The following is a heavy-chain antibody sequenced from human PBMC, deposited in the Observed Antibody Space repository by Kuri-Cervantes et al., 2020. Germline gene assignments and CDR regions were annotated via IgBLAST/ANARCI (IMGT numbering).Heavy chain of an antibody. CDR1: GFTFRSYA. CDR3: ARESGSFYPSLDY. V-gene: IGHV3-30-3*01. CDR2: ISYDGSNK. Sequence: GESLKISCAASGFTFRSYALHRVRQAPGKGLEWVAFISYDGSNKYYADFVKGRFTISRDNSKNTLYLQMNSLRAEDTAVYYCARESGSFYPSLDYWGQGTLVTVSS. J-gene: IGHJ4*02. D-gene: IGHD1-26*01.